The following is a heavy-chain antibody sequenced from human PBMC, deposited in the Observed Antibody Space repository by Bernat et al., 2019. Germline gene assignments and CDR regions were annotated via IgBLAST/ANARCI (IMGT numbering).Heavy chain of an antibody. CDR3: RKGRYCPSSNCPTDY. J-gene: IGHJ4*02. CDR1: GFTFVEYA. V-gene: IGHV3-43*02. Sequence: EVQLVESGGGVVQPGGSLRLSCATSGFTFVEYAIHWVRHAPGKGLEWVSVSSGDGGNTYYADSVKGRFTISRDNSKNSLYLQMNSLRTEDTAFYYCRKGRYCPSSNCPTDYWGQGTLVTVSS. CDR2: SSGDGGNT. D-gene: IGHD2-2*01.